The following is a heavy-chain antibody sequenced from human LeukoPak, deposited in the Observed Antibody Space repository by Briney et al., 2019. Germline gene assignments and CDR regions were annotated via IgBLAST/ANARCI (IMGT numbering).Heavy chain of an antibody. CDR2: ISYDGDNE. CDR1: GFPFRNYD. V-gene: IGHV3-30*18. CDR3: AKDKWNLGTAAALDS. D-gene: IGHD6-13*01. J-gene: IGHJ4*02. Sequence: PGGSLRLSCAASGFPFRNYDMHWVRQAPGKGLAWVALISYDGDNEYYTDSVKGRFTISRDNSKNTLSLQMNSLRPEDTAVYYCAKDKWNLGTAAALDSWGQGTLVTVSS.